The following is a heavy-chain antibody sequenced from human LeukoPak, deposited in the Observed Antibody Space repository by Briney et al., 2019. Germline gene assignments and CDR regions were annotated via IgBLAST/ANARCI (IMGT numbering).Heavy chain of an antibody. D-gene: IGHD3-10*01. CDR1: GGALCGYY. CDR2: KYHSGST. J-gene: IGHJ4*02. CDR3: ARRAPRYYGSGSRVYYFDY. Sequence: LRSLSLPCAVYGGALCGYYSSWVPHPPGKGLGWVGEKYHSGSTKHNPPLPSRVTLSVDTSKNQFSLKLSSVTAADTAVYYCARRAPRYYGSGSRVYYFDYWGQGTLVTVSS. V-gene: IGHV4-34*01.